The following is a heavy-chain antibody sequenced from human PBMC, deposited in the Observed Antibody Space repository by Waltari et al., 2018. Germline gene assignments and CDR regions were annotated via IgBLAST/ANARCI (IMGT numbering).Heavy chain of an antibody. Sequence: EVQLVESGGGLVQTGGSLRLSCAASGFTVSSNYMSWVSKAPGKGLERVSVIYSGGSTYYADSVKGRFTISRHNSKNTLYLQMNSLRAEDTAVYYCARTLYDFWSGPRAFDIWGQGTMVTVSS. D-gene: IGHD3-3*01. CDR3: ARTLYDFWSGPRAFDI. CDR1: GFTVSSNY. J-gene: IGHJ3*02. V-gene: IGHV3-53*04. CDR2: IYSGGST.